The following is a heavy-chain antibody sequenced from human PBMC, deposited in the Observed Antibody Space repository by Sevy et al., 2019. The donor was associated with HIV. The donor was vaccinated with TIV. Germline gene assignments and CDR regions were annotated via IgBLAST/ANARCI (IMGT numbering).Heavy chain of an antibody. CDR3: AKDRTVVVVATTLDWFDP. D-gene: IGHD2-15*01. J-gene: IGHJ5*02. CDR1: GFTFSSYA. V-gene: IGHV3-23*01. Sequence: GGSLRLSCAASGFTFSSYAMSWVRQAPGKGLEWVSAISGSGGSTYYADSVKGRFTISRDNSKNTLYLQMNSLRAEDTAVYYCAKDRTVVVVATTLDWFDPWGQGTLVTVSS. CDR2: ISGSGGST.